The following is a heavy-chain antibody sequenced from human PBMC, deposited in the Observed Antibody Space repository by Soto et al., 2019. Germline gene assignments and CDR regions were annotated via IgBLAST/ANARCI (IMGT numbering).Heavy chain of an antibody. CDR1: GYTFTSYD. D-gene: IGHD3-16*01. V-gene: IGHV1-8*01. CDR3: ARAPWGNNWFDP. Sequence: GASVKVSCKASGYTFTSYDINWVRQATGQGLEWMGWMNPNSGNTGYAQKFQGRVTMTRNTSISTAYMELSSLRSEDTAVYYCARAPWGNNWFDPWGQGTLVTVSS. J-gene: IGHJ5*02. CDR2: MNPNSGNT.